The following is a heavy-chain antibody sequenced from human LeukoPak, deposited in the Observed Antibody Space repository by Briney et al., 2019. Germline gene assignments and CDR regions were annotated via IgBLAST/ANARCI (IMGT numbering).Heavy chain of an antibody. CDR3: ARRAWASSNWYFDH. V-gene: IGHV5-51*01. D-gene: IGHD4-11*01. CDR1: GFSFTSYW. J-gene: IGHJ4*02. Sequence: GESLKISCKGSGFSFTSYWIGWVRQMPGKGLEYLGIIYPSDSDTRYNPSFQGQVTISADKSISTDYLQWSSLEASDTAMYYCARRAWASSNWYFDHWGQGTLVTVSS. CDR2: IYPSDSDT.